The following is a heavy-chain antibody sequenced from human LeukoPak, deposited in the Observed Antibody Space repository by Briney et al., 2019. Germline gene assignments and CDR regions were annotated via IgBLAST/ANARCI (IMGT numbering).Heavy chain of an antibody. V-gene: IGHV3-64*01. D-gene: IGHD3-16*01. CDR2: ISSNGGST. J-gene: IGHJ4*02. Sequence: GGSLRLSCAASGFTFSSYAMHWVRQAPGKGLEYVSAISSNGGSTYYANSVKGRFTISRDNSKNTLYLQMGSLRAEDMAVYHCARERGDYWGQGTLVTVSS. CDR3: ARERGDY. CDR1: GFTFSSYA.